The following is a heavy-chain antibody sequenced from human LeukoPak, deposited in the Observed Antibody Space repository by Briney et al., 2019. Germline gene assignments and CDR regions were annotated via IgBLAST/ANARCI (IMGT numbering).Heavy chain of an antibody. Sequence: SVEVSCKASGGTFSSYAISWVRQAPGQGLEWMGGIIPIFGTANYAQKFQGRVTITADESTSTAYMELSSLRSEDTAVYYCARDRGLAAAGADFDYWGQGTLVTVSS. CDR2: IIPIFGTA. CDR1: GGTFSSYA. CDR3: ARDRGLAAAGADFDY. J-gene: IGHJ4*02. D-gene: IGHD6-13*01. V-gene: IGHV1-69*13.